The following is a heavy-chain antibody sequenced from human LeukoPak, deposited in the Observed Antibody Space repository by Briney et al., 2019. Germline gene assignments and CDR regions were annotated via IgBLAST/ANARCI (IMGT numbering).Heavy chain of an antibody. CDR2: ISYDGSIK. Sequence: GGSLRLSCAASGFTFSSYAMHWVRQAAGKGLGWVALISYDGSIKYYADSVKGRFAISRDNSKTTLYLQMNSLRAEDTAVYSCARRSAAVDYWGQGTLVSVSS. J-gene: IGHJ4*02. CDR3: ARRSAAVDY. V-gene: IGHV3-30*09. CDR1: GFTFSSYA. D-gene: IGHD6-13*01.